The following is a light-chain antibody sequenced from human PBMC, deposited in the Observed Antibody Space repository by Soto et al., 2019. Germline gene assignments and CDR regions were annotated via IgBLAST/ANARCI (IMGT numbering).Light chain of an antibody. CDR2: AAS. Sequence: DIQMTQSPSSLSASVGDRVTITCRASQGISRDLGWYQHKPGKVPKRLIYAASSLQSGVPSRFSGSGSGTEFPLTISCLQPDDFATYYCLQHNSYPRTFGQGTKVEIK. CDR3: LQHNSYPRT. J-gene: IGKJ1*01. CDR1: QGISRD. V-gene: IGKV1-17*01.